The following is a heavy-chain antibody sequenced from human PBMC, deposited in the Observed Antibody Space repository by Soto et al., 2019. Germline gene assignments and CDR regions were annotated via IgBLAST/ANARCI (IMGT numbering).Heavy chain of an antibody. CDR2: IKQDGSEK. V-gene: IGHV3-7*01. CDR1: GFTFSSYW. D-gene: IGHD2-15*01. Sequence: PGGSLRLSCAASGFTFSSYWMSWVRQAPGKGLEWVANIKQDGSEKYYVDSVKGRFTISRDNAKNSLYLQMNSLRAEDTAVYYCARDGEAYCSGGSCYPAYYYYGMDVWGQGTTSTVPS. J-gene: IGHJ6*02. CDR3: ARDGEAYCSGGSCYPAYYYYGMDV.